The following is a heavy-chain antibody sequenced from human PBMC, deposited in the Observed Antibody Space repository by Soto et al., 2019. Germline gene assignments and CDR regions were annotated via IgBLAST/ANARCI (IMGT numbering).Heavy chain of an antibody. V-gene: IGHV3-11*01. CDR3: ARVGQDYYYGMDV. J-gene: IGHJ6*02. CDR1: GFTFGDYY. Sequence: GGSLRLSCAASGFTFGDYYMTWIRQAPGKGLEWVSYISSTTGTIYYADSVKGRFTISRDNARNSLYLQMNTLRAEDTALYYCARVGQDYYYGMDVWGQGTTVTVSS. CDR2: ISSTTGTI.